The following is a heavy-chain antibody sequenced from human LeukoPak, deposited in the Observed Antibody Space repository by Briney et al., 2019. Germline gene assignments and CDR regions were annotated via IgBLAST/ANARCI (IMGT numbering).Heavy chain of an antibody. V-gene: IGHV3-7*03. CDR3: GRDRAFAGTAPDAFDI. CDR2: IKQDGSEK. J-gene: IGHJ3*02. Sequence: PGGSLRLSCAASRFTFSSHWMNWVRQAPGKGLEWVANIKQDGSEKYYVDSVKGRFTISRDNANNSLYLQMNSLRAEDTAVYYCGRDRAFAGTAPDAFDIWGQGTMVTVSS. CDR1: RFTFSSHW. D-gene: IGHD6-19*01.